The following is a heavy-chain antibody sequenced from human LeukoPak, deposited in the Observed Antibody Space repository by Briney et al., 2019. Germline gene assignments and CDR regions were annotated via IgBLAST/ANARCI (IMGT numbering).Heavy chain of an antibody. D-gene: IGHD3-22*01. CDR2: IYSSGTT. CDR1: GGSISGFY. CDR3: ARGTDSSGFYNSYFDP. J-gene: IGHJ5*02. Sequence: PSETPSLSCTVSGGSISGFYWNCIRQPAGKGQDWSGRIYSSGTTNYNPSLKSRVTMSVDTSKNQFSLRLNSVTAAVTAVYYCARGTDSSGFYNSYFDPWGQGTLVTVSS. V-gene: IGHV4-4*07.